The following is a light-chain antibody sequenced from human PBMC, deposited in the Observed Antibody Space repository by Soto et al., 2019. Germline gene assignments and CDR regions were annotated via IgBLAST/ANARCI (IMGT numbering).Light chain of an antibody. Sequence: DIQLTQSPSFLSTSVGDRVTMTCRASQGIGSFLAWYQQKPGKAPKLLIYYASTLQSGVPSRFSGSGSGTEFTLTISSLQPEDFATYYCQQLHTYPLTFGGGTKVEIK. V-gene: IGKV1-9*01. CDR3: QQLHTYPLT. J-gene: IGKJ4*01. CDR2: YAS. CDR1: QGIGSF.